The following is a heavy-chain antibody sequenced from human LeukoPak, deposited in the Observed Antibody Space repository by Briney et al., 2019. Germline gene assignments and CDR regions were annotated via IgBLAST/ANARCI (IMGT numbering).Heavy chain of an antibody. Sequence: PGGSLRLSCAASGFTFSTYDMNWVRQAPGKGLEWVSYISSSSRTISYADSVKGRFTISRDNAKNSLYLQMNSLRAEDTAVYYCARLRYYAMDGWGQGTTVTASS. CDR3: ARLRYYAMDG. J-gene: IGHJ6*02. V-gene: IGHV3-48*01. CDR1: GFTFSTYD. CDR2: ISSSSRTI.